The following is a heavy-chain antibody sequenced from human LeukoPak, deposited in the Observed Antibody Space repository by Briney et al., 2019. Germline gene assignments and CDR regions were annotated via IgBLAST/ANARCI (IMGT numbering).Heavy chain of an antibody. D-gene: IGHD6-6*01. CDR1: GFTFSSYA. V-gene: IGHV3-23*01. CDR3: AKDNGVSISSSYVDY. J-gene: IGHJ4*02. Sequence: GGSLRLSCAASGFTFSSYAMSWVRQAPGKGLEWVSAISGSGGSTYYADSVKGRFTISRDNSKNTLYLQMNSLRAEDTAVYYCAKDNGVSISSSYVDYWGQGTLVTVSS. CDR2: ISGSGGST.